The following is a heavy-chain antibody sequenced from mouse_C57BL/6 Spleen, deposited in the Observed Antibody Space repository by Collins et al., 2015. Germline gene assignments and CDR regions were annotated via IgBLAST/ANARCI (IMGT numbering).Heavy chain of an antibody. Sequence: EVQLQQSGPELVKPGAAVRMSCKASGYTFTDYNIHWVKQNHGKSLEWIGYINPNNGGTNYNQKFKGKATLIVNKSSSTAYMELRSLTSDDSAVYYCARGGLTTVVAPGAMDYWGQGTSVTVSS. J-gene: IGHJ4*01. D-gene: IGHD1-1*01. CDR3: ARGGLTTVVAPGAMDY. V-gene: IGHV1-22*01. CDR1: GYTFTDYN. CDR2: INPNNGGT.